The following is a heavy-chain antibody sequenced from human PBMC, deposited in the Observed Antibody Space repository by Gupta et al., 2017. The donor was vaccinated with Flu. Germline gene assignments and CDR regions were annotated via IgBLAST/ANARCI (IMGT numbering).Heavy chain of an antibody. J-gene: IGHJ4*02. CDR3: VKDSLSSSWALFDH. V-gene: IGHV3-9*01. Sequence: DDYAMPWVRRAPGKGLGWVSSINWNSGTLEYADSVKGRFTISRDNARNSLYLQMNSLRNEDTALYFCVKDSLSSSWALFDHWGRGTPVTVSS. D-gene: IGHD6-13*01. CDR1: DDYA. CDR2: INWNSGTL.